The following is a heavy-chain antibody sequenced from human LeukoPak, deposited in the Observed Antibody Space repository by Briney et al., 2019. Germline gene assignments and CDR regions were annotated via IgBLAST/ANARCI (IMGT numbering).Heavy chain of an antibody. CDR1: GFTFSRDS. Sequence: QPGGSLRLSCAASGFTFSRDSMNWVRQAPGKGLEWVSYINGGSSPIYYADSVRGRFTISRDNAKNSLYLQMNSLRAEDTAVYYCAKVNRITMIVVAYDAFDIWGQGTMVTVSS. V-gene: IGHV3-48*01. D-gene: IGHD3-22*01. J-gene: IGHJ3*02. CDR2: INGGSSPI. CDR3: AKVNRITMIVVAYDAFDI.